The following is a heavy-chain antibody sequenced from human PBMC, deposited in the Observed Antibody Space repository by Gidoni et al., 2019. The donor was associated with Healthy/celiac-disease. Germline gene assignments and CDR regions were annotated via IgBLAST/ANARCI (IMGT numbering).Heavy chain of an antibody. J-gene: IGHJ3*02. CDR1: GFTFSSYS. Sequence: EVQLVESGGGLVQPGGSLRLSCAASGFTFSSYSMHWVRQAPGKGLAWVSDISSSRSTIYYSDSVKGRFTISRDNAKNSLYLQMNSLRAEDTAVYYCARDPLSGQASYCGGDCYPDAFDIWGQGTMVTVSS. V-gene: IGHV3-48*01. CDR2: ISSSRSTI. CDR3: ARDPLSGQASYCGGDCYPDAFDI. D-gene: IGHD2-21*02.